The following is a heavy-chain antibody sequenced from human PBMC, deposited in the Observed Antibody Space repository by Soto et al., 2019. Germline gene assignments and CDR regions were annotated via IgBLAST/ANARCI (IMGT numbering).Heavy chain of an antibody. Sequence: SETLSLTCAVYGESFSGYYWSWIRQPPGKGREWIGEINHSGSTNYNPSLKSRVTISVDTSKNQFSLKLSSVTAADTAVYYCARGRIYAYVWGSSRYHFDYWGQGTLVTVSS. CDR1: GESFSGYY. V-gene: IGHV4-34*01. CDR2: INHSGST. CDR3: ARGRIYAYVWGSSRYHFDY. D-gene: IGHD3-16*02. J-gene: IGHJ4*02.